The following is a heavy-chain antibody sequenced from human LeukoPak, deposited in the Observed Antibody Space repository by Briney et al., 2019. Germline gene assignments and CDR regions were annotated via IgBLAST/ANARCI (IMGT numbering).Heavy chain of an antibody. V-gene: IGHV4-59*12. CDR3: ARGGSASDRFVNVDFDC. CDR1: GGSINSYY. Sequence: SETLSLTCTVAGGSINSYYWSWIRQPPGKGLEWIGYVFYSGSTTYNPSLKSRVTISVDRSKNQFSLKLSSVTAADTAVYYCARGGSASDRFVNVDFDCLGQGTLVTVSS. J-gene: IGHJ4*02. D-gene: IGHD3-16*02. CDR2: VFYSGST.